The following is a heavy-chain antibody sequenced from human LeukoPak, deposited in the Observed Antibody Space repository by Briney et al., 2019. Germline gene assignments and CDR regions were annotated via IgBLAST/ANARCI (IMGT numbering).Heavy chain of an antibody. V-gene: IGHV3-74*01. J-gene: IGHJ6*03. CDR1: GFTFSNYW. Sequence: GGSLRLSCAASGFTFSNYWMHWVRQAPGKGLVWVSRINSDGINTSYADSVKGRFTISRDNSKNTLYLQMNSLRAEDTAVYYCARHGSITMVRGRLRYFYMDVWGKGTTVTISS. D-gene: IGHD3-10*01. CDR2: INSDGINT. CDR3: ARHGSITMVRGRLRYFYMDV.